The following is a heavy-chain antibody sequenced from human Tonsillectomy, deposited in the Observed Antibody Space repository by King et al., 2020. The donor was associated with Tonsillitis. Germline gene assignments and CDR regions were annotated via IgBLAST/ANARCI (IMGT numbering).Heavy chain of an antibody. D-gene: IGHD4-11*01. CDR1: GGSFSSYY. CDR2: IIHGGST. V-gene: IGHV4-34*12. Sequence: VQLPQWGAGLLKPSETLSLTCAVYGGSFSSYYWSRIRQPPGQGLEYIGEIIHGGSTNYNPSLKSRVTISVDTSKNQFSLKLNSVTAADTAVYYCARSKSVPTGWFDPWGPGTLVTVSS. CDR3: ARSKSVPTGWFDP. J-gene: IGHJ5*02.